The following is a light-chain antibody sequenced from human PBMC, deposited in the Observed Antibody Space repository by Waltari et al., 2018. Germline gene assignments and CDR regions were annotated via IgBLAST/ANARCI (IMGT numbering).Light chain of an antibody. V-gene: IGLV2-23*02. CDR3: CSYAGSSTFV. CDR2: EVS. J-gene: IGLJ2*01. Sequence: QSALTQPASVSGSPGQSITISCTGTSSDVGSYNLVSWYQQHPGKAPKLMIYEVSKLPSGVSNRCSGSKSGNAASMTISGLQAEDEAEYYCCSYAGSSTFVFGGGTKLTIL. CDR1: SSDVGSYNL.